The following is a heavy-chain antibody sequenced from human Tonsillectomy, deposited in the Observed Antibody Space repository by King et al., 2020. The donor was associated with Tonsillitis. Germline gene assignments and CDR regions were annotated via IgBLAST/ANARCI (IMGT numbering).Heavy chain of an antibody. D-gene: IGHD5-12*01. CDR1: GFTFSIYG. J-gene: IGHJ4*02. Sequence: VQLVESGGGVVQPGGSLRLSCTASGFTFSIYGMHWVRQAPGKGLEWVAFIRYDGSNKYSADSVKGRFTISRDNSKNTLYLEMNSLRAEDTAVYYCAKGAWVRQLRSGTDFDYWGQGSLVTVSS. CDR2: IRYDGSNK. CDR3: AKGAWVRQLRSGTDFDY. V-gene: IGHV3-30*02.